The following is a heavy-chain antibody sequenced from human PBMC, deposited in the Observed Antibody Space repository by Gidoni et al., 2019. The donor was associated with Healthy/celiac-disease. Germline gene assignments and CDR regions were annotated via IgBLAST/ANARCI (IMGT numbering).Heavy chain of an antibody. CDR2: IYYSGST. CDR1: GGSISSSSYY. V-gene: IGHV4-39*01. J-gene: IGHJ4*02. CDR3: ARWGYSGSYYGPGY. D-gene: IGHD1-26*01. Sequence: QLQLQESGPGLVKPSETLSLTCTVSGGSISSSSYYWGWIRQPPGKGLEWIGSIYYSGSTYYNPSLKSRVTISVDTSKNQFSLKLSSVTAADTAVYYCARWGYSGSYYGPGYWGQRTLVTVSS.